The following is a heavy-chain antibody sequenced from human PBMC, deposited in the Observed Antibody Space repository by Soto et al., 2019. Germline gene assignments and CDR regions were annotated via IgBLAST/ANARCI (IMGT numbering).Heavy chain of an antibody. Sequence: AAVKDSCKASGYFFTSYGITWVRQAPGQGLEWMGWISPYNGNTKYAQNFQGRVTMTTDTSTSTAYMEVRRLRSDDPAVYYCARDFVSDLSAPGEVFDYWGQGTLVTLSS. CDR2: ISPYNGNT. V-gene: IGHV1-18*04. D-gene: IGHD2-21*02. J-gene: IGHJ4*02. CDR3: ARDFVSDLSAPGEVFDY. CDR1: GYFFTSYG.